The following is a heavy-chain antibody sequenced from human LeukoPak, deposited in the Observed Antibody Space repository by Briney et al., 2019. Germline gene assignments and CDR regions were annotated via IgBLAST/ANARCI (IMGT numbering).Heavy chain of an antibody. CDR1: GFTFSSYW. D-gene: IGHD1-26*01. Sequence: GGSLRLSCAASGFTFSSYWMSWVRQAPGKGLEWVANIKQGGSEKYYVDSVKGRFTISRDNAKNSLYLQMNSLRAEDTAVYYCAREIVGATYYYYGMDVWGQGTTVTVSS. J-gene: IGHJ6*02. CDR2: IKQGGSEK. V-gene: IGHV3-7*01. CDR3: AREIVGATYYYYGMDV.